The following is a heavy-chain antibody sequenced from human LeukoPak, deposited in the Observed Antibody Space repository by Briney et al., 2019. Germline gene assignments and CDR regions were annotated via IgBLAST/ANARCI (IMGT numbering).Heavy chain of an antibody. Sequence: SGGSLRLSCAASGFTFSSYWMSWIRQAPGKGLEWVSAISGSGGSTYYADSVKGRFTISRDNSKNTLYLQMNSLRAEDTAVYYCAKDQGFYDSSGYYRVYFDYWGQGTLVTVSS. CDR2: ISGSGGST. V-gene: IGHV3-23*01. J-gene: IGHJ4*02. CDR1: GFTFSSYW. CDR3: AKDQGFYDSSGYYRVYFDY. D-gene: IGHD3-22*01.